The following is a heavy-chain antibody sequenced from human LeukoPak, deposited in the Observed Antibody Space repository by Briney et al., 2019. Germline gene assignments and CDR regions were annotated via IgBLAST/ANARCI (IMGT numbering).Heavy chain of an antibody. Sequence: GGSPTLSRAASGFTFSSFSITWVRHAPGEGLEWVSNIIVSVTTYYADYVTGRFTLYRDSFRGTPFLQVDSLRVEDTAVYFCAKGSVGNADFASWGQGALVTVSS. D-gene: IGHD6-25*01. CDR3: AKGSVGNADFAS. V-gene: IGHV3-23*01. CDR2: IIVSVTT. CDR1: GFTFSSFS. J-gene: IGHJ4*02.